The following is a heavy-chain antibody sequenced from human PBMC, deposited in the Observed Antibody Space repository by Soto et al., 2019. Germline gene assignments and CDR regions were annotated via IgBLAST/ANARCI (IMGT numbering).Heavy chain of an antibody. CDR1: GASFSGYQ. D-gene: IGHD3-3*02. CDR3: ARSVAALEWLLHFDY. J-gene: IGHJ4*02. V-gene: IGHV4-59*01. Sequence: SETLSLTCAVYGASFSGYQRTWIRQTPGKGLEWIGYIYYSGNTNYNPSLKSRVTISVDTSKNQFSLKLSSVTAADTAVYYCARSVAALEWLLHFDYWGQGTLVTVSS. CDR2: IYYSGNT.